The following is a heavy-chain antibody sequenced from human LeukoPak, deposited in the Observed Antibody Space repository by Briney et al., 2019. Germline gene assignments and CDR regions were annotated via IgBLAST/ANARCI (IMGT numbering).Heavy chain of an antibody. CDR3: ARGLLNYDFWSGFDP. CDR1: GGSISSYY. CDR2: IYYSGST. Sequence: PSETLSLTCTVSGGSISSYYWSWIRQPPGKGLEWIGYIYYSGSTNYNPSLKSRVTISVDTSKNQFSLKLSSVTAADTAVYYCARGLLNYDFWSGFDPWGQGTLVTVSS. D-gene: IGHD3-3*01. J-gene: IGHJ5*02. V-gene: IGHV4-59*01.